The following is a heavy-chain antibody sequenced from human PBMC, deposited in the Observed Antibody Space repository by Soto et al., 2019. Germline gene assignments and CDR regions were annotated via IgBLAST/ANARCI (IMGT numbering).Heavy chain of an antibody. CDR2: INGDGSGT. J-gene: IGHJ4*02. CDR3: ARGIFGSGTANDY. D-gene: IGHD3-10*01. CDR1: GFTFTGSW. Sequence: EVQLVESGGGLVQPGGSLILSCAASGFTFTGSWMHWVRQAPGKGLVWVSRINGDGSGTSYADFVKGRFIISRDDAKNTLFLQMNGLRAEDTAVYYCARGIFGSGTANDYWGQGTLVTVSS. V-gene: IGHV3-74*01.